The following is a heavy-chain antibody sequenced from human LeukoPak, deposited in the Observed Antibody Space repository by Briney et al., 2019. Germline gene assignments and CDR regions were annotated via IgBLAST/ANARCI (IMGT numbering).Heavy chain of an antibody. CDR1: GGSISSYY. CDR2: IYYSRST. CDR3: ARVHYDFWSGYYTGMDV. Sequence: SETLSLTCTVSGGSISSYYWSWIRQPPGKGLEWIGYIYYSRSTNYNPSLKSRVTISVDTSKNQFSLKLSSVTAADTAVYYCARVHYDFWSGYYTGMDVWGQGTTVTVSS. J-gene: IGHJ6*02. V-gene: IGHV4-59*01. D-gene: IGHD3-3*01.